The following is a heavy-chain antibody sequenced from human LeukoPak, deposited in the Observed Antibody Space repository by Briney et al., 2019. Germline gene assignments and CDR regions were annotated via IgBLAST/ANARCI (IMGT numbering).Heavy chain of an antibody. CDR2: ISSSSSYI. CDR1: GFTFSSYS. CDR3: ARDCSGGSCHIDY. Sequence: GGSLRLSCAASGFTFSSYSMNWVRQAPGKGLEWVSSISSSSSYIYYADSVKGRFTFSRDNAKNSLYLQMNSLRAEDTAVYYCARDCSGGSCHIDYWGQGTLVTVSS. J-gene: IGHJ4*02. V-gene: IGHV3-21*01. D-gene: IGHD2-15*01.